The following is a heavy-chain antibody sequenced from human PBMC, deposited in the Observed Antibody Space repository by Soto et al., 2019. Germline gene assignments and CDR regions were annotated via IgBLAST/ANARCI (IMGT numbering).Heavy chain of an antibody. D-gene: IGHD3-16*02. Sequence: PGGSLRLSCAASGFTFSSYWMSWVRQAPGKGLEWVANIKQDGSEKYYVDSVKGRFTISRDNAKNSLYLQMNSPRAEDTAVYYCARHFSPSSPYDYIWRSYRYSDYWGQGTLVTVSS. CDR2: IKQDGSEK. V-gene: IGHV3-7*01. J-gene: IGHJ4*02. CDR1: GFTFSSYW. CDR3: ARHFSPSSPYDYIWRSYRYSDY.